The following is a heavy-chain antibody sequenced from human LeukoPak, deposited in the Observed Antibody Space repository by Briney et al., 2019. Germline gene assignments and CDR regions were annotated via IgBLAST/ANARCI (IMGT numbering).Heavy chain of an antibody. CDR1: GGSISSYY. V-gene: IGHV4-4*07. D-gene: IGHD2-15*01. CDR3: ARDERRCSGGSCYFLFDY. CDR2: IYTSGST. J-gene: IGHJ4*02. Sequence: PSETLSLTCTVSGGSISSYYWSWIRQPAGKGLEWIGRIYTSGSTNYNPSLKSRVTMSVDTSKNQFSLKLSSVTAADTAVYYCARDERRCSGGSCYFLFDYWGQGTLVTVSS.